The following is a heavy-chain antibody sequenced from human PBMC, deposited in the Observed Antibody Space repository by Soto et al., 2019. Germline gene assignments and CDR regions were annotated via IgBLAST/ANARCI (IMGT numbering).Heavy chain of an antibody. J-gene: IGHJ3*02. V-gene: IGHV1-18*01. Sequence: ASVKVSCKASGYTFTSYGISWVRQAPGQGLEWMGWISAYNGNTNYAQKLQGRVTMTTDTSTSTAYMELRSLTSDDTAVYYCAGDPPPGAGVYAFDIWGQGTMVTVSS. D-gene: IGHD6-19*01. CDR1: GYTFTSYG. CDR2: ISAYNGNT. CDR3: AGDPPPGAGVYAFDI.